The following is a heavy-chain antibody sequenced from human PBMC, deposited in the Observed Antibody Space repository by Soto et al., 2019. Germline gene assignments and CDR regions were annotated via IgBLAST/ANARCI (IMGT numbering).Heavy chain of an antibody. CDR2: ISAYNGNT. CDR1: GYTFTSYG. J-gene: IGHJ4*02. Sequence: SVQVSCKASGYTFTSYGISWVRQAPGQGLEWMGWISAYNGNTNYAQKLQGRVTMTTDTSTSTAYMELRSLRSDDTAVYYCAIALSSGWYILLLADCGQGNMVT. CDR3: AIALSSGWYILLLAD. V-gene: IGHV1-18*04. D-gene: IGHD6-19*01.